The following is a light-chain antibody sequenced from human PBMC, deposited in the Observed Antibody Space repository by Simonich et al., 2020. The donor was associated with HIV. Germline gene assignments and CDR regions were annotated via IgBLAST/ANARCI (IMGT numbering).Light chain of an antibody. J-gene: IGKJ1*01. CDR2: AAS. Sequence: DIQMTQSPSSLSASVGDRVTITCRANQGIINSLAWSQQKPGKAPKLLLYAASRLESGVPFRFSGSGSGTDYTLTITNLQPEDFATYYCQQYYSTPPWTFGQGTKVEIK. V-gene: IGKV1-NL1*01. CDR3: QQYYSTPPWT. CDR1: QGIINS.